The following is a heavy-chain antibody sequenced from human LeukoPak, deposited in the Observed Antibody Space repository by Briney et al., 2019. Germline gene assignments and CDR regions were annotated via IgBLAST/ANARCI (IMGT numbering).Heavy chain of an antibody. V-gene: IGHV4-30-4*07. CDR3: ARGRQQLDRGGWTFDI. Sequence: PSETLSLTCAVSGDSISSGGYSWSWIRQPPGKGLEWIGHIYYSGSAYSNPSLKSRVTISVDKSKNQFSLKLSSVTAADTAVYYCARGRQQLDRGGWTFDIWGQGTMVTVSS. CDR1: GDSISSGGYS. D-gene: IGHD6-13*01. J-gene: IGHJ3*02. CDR2: IYYSGSA.